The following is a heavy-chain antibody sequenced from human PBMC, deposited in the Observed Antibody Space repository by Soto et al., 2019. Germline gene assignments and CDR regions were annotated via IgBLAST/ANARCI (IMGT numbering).Heavy chain of an antibody. J-gene: IGHJ4*02. D-gene: IGHD2-21*02. CDR3: ARGGHVVVVTAALDY. Sequence: QVQLMQSGAEVKKPGASVKVSCKASGDTFTDYYIHWVRQAPGQGLEWMGTVNPIGGHTTYAQHFLGRVTMTRDTSTSTLYTELTGLTSEDTAVYYCARGGHVVVVTAALDYWGQGTLVTVSS. V-gene: IGHV1-46*01. CDR2: VNPIGGHT. CDR1: GDTFTDYY.